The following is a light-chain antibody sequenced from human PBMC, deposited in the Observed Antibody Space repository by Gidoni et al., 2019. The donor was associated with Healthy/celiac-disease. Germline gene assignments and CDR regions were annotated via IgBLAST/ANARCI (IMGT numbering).Light chain of an antibody. CDR2: AAS. J-gene: IGKJ2*01. Sequence: DSQMTQSLSSLSASVGDRVTITCRASQSISSYLNWYQQKPGKAPKLLIYAASSLQSGVPSSFSGSGSGTDFTLTISSLQPEDFATYYCQQSYSTPPYTFGQGTKLEIK. CDR1: QSISSY. CDR3: QQSYSTPPYT. V-gene: IGKV1-39*01.